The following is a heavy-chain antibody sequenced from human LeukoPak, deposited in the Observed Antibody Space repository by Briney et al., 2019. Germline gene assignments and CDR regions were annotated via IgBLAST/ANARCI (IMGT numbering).Heavy chain of an antibody. CDR1: GGSISGYF. J-gene: IGHJ6*03. Sequence: PSETLSLTCTVSGGSISGYFWSWVRQPPGKGLEWIGYIYYSGTTNYNSSLKSRVTISVDTSKNQFSLKLNSVTAADSAVYFCASPKRRYYYYMDVWGKGTTVTVSS. V-gene: IGHV4-59*12. CDR3: ASPKRRYYYYMDV. CDR2: IYYSGTT.